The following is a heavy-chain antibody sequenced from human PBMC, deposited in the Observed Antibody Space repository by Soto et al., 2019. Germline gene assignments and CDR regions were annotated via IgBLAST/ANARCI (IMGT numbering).Heavy chain of an antibody. CDR1: GFTFNNYG. CDR2: IWNDGNGY. J-gene: IGHJ6*02. V-gene: IGHV3-33*01. Sequence: QVQLVESGGGVVQPGRSLRLSCAASGFTFNNYGMHWVRQAPGKGLEWVAVIWNDGNGYYYANSVKGRFTIPRDNSKNTLYLQMSSLRVEDTAVYYCARRQISPPTRGAASARGGMDVWGQGTTVTVSS. CDR3: ARRQISPPTRGAASARGGMDV. D-gene: IGHD6-13*01.